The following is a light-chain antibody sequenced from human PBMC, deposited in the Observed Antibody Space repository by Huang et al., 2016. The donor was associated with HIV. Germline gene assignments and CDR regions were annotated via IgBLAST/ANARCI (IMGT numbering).Light chain of an antibody. V-gene: IGKV3-20*01. CDR3: QQYGTSPIT. CDR2: GAS. Sequence: EIVLTQSPGTLSLSPGERATLSCRASQSVRSNYLAWYQQKPGQAPRLLIFGASSRATGIPDRFSGSGSGTHFPLTITRLEPEDFAVYSCQQYGTSPITFGPGTKVDIK. CDR1: QSVRSNY. J-gene: IGKJ3*01.